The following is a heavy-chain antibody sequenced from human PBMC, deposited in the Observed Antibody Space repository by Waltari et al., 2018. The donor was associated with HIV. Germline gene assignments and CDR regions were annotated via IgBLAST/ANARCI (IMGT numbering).Heavy chain of an antibody. CDR3: AKDQLGFYGSGSGYYGMDV. V-gene: IGHV3-23*01. D-gene: IGHD3-10*01. J-gene: IGHJ6*02. Sequence: EAQLLESGGGLVQPGESLKLSCIASGFRFSNYAMSWVRQAPGKGLEWFSTIGSVGVNTYYADSVKGRFTISRDNSKNTLYLQMNSLRAEDTAVYYCAKDQLGFYGSGSGYYGMDVWGQGTTVIVSS. CDR1: GFRFSNYA. CDR2: IGSVGVNT.